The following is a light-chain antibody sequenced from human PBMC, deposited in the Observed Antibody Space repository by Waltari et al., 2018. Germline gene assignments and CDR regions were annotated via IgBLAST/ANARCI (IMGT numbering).Light chain of an antibody. Sequence: QSALTQPASVSGSPGQSITISCTGTSRDVGYSDHVPWYQQYPGRAPKAVIYDVNSRPSEISNRFSGSKSGNTASLTISGLQADDEADYYCSSYTLTSTLVFGGGTKLTVL. J-gene: IGLJ3*02. CDR3: SSYTLTSTLV. CDR2: DVN. CDR1: SRDVGYSDH. V-gene: IGLV2-14*03.